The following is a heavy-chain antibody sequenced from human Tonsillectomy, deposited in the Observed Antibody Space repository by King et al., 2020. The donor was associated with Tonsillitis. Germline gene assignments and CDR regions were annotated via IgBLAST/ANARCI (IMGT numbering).Heavy chain of an antibody. D-gene: IGHD1-26*01. Sequence: QLVQSGGGLVQPGGSLKLSCAGAGFTFRNYWMSWVRQAPGKGLEGVANIKQDGSEANYPDSVKGRFTISRDNAQSSLFLQMNSLGAEDTAVYYCAREPDFAGSYSDYWGQGTLVTVSS. CDR3: AREPDFAGSYSDY. CDR2: IKQDGSEA. CDR1: GFTFRNYW. J-gene: IGHJ4*02. V-gene: IGHV3-7*03.